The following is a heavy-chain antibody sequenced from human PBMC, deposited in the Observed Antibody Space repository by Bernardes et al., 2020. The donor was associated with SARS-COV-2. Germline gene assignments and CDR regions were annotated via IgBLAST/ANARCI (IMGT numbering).Heavy chain of an antibody. Sequence: GASLKISCKCSGYSFTNYWIGWVRQMPGKGLEWMGIIYPGDSDTRYSPSFQGQVTISADNSISTAYLQWNSLRATDTAMYYCARHGAMGGIRWFDPWGQGTLVTVSS. CDR3: ARHGAMGGIRWFDP. D-gene: IGHD3-10*01. CDR2: IYPGDSDT. J-gene: IGHJ5*02. V-gene: IGHV5-51*01. CDR1: GYSFTNYW.